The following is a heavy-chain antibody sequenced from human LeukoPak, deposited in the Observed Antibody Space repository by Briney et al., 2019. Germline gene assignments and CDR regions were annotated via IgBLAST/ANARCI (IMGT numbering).Heavy chain of an antibody. D-gene: IGHD1-14*01. J-gene: IGHJ6*03. CDR2: MNPNSGNT. V-gene: IGHV1-8*03. Sequence: GASLKVSCKASGDTFTSYDINWVRQATGQGLEWVGWMNPNSGNTGYAQKFQGRVTITRNTSISTAYMELSSLRSEDTAVYYCARGPLGKPIRNYCYMDVWGKGTTVTVSS. CDR1: GDTFTSYD. CDR3: ARGPLGKPIRNYCYMDV.